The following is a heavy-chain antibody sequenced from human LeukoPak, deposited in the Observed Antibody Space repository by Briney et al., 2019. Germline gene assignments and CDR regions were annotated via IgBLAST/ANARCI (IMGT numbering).Heavy chain of an antibody. CDR3: ARHLFCGMDV. Sequence: SETLSLTCTVSGGSISSYYWSWIRQPPGKGLEWIGYIYYSGSTNYNPSLESRVTMSVDTSKNQFSLKLTSLTAADTAVYYCARHLFCGMDVWGQGTTVTVSS. J-gene: IGHJ6*02. V-gene: IGHV4-59*08. CDR1: GGSISSYY. CDR2: IYYSGST.